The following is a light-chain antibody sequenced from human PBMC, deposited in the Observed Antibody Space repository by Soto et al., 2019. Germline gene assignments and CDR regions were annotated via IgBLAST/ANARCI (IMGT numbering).Light chain of an antibody. Sequence: EIVMTQSPATLSVSPWERATLSCRASQNILSNLAWYQQKPGQAPRLLIYGASTRATGIPARFSGSGSGTEFTLTISSLQSEDFAVYYCQQYNTWPRTFGQGTKVDIK. V-gene: IGKV3-15*01. J-gene: IGKJ1*01. CDR3: QQYNTWPRT. CDR2: GAS. CDR1: QNILSN.